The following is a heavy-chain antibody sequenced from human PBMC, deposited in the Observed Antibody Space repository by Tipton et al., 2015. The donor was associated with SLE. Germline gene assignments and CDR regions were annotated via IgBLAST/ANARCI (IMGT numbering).Heavy chain of an antibody. CDR2: IYYSLSP. J-gene: IGHJ4*02. D-gene: IGHD2-8*01. Sequence: GLVKPSETLSLSCSVSDGSISNYYWTWIRQPPGKPLEWIGYIYYSLSPTYNPSLKSRVTISVDTSKNQFSLEVRSVTAADTAVYYCVRLRSKVLIDYWGQGTLVTVSS. CDR3: VRLRSKVLIDY. CDR1: DGSISNYY. V-gene: IGHV4-59*12.